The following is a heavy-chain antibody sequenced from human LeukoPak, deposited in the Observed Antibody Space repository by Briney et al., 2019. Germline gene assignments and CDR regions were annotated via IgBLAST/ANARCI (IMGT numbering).Heavy chain of an antibody. J-gene: IGHJ4*02. V-gene: IGHV5-51*01. CDR3: GRHLGRCSFTSCRIDY. Sequence: KPGESLKISCKGSGYSFTSYWIGWVRQMPGKGLEWMGIIYPGDSDTRYSPSFQGHVTISADKSITTAYLQWSSLKASDTAMYYCGRHLGRCSFTSCRIDYWGQGTLVTVSS. CDR1: GYSFTSYW. D-gene: IGHD2-2*01. CDR2: IYPGDSDT.